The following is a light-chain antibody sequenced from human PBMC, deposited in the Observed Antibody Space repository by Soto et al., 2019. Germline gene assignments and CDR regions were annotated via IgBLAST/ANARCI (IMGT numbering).Light chain of an antibody. CDR2: EDI. J-gene: IGLJ2*01. CDR3: CSYAGGTSVV. V-gene: IGLV2-23*01. CDR1: SGDVGRYNL. Sequence: QSALTQPASVSGSPGQSITISCTGSSGDVGRYNLVSWYQQHPGKAPKLIIYEDIERPSGVSNRFSCSKSGNTASLTISGLQTEDEADYYCCSYAGGTSVVFGGGTKLTVL.